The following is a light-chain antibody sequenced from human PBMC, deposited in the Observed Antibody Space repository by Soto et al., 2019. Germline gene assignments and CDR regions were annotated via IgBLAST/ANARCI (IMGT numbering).Light chain of an antibody. J-gene: IGKJ4*01. CDR1: QRISNY. V-gene: IGKV1-39*01. Sequence: DIQMTQSPSSLSASVGDRVTITCWASQRISNYLNWYQQKPGKAPKLLIYAASTFQSGVPSRFSGSGSGTDFALTISSLQPEDFATYYCQQTYTTPLTFGGGTKVEIK. CDR3: QQTYTTPLT. CDR2: AAS.